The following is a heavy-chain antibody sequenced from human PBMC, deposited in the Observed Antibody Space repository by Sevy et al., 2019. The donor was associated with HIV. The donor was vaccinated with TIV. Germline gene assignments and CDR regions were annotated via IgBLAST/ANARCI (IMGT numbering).Heavy chain of an antibody. V-gene: IGHV1-69*13. CDR2: IIPIFGTA. D-gene: IGHD3-22*01. CDR3: ARSGDSSGYYYQGLDY. CDR1: GGTFSSYA. Sequence: ASVNVSCKASGGTFSSYAISWVRQAPGQGLEWMGRIIPIFGTANYAQKFQGRVTITADESTSTAYMELSSLRSEDTAVYYCARSGDSSGYYYQGLDYWGQGTLVTVSS. J-gene: IGHJ4*02.